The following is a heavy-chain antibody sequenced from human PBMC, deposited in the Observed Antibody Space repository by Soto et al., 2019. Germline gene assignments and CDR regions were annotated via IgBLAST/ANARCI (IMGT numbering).Heavy chain of an antibody. CDR1: GFTFPGYW. V-gene: IGHV3-7*01. CDR2: THQDETKK. D-gene: IGHD3-10*02. CDR3: SLIGVRTLYTGLDV. Sequence: DVQLVESGGGLVQPGGSMRLSCAASGFTFPGYWMSWVRQAPGKGLEWVANTHQDETKKYYADSVRGRFTISRDNATNVLSLQMTSLRGEDTAVYYCSLIGVRTLYTGLDVWGQGNTVTVPS. J-gene: IGHJ6*02.